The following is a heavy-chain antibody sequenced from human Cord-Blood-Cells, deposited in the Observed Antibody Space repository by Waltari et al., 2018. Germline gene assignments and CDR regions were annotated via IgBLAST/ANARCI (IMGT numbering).Heavy chain of an antibody. CDR3: ARGPSSIVDY. CDR1: GYSISSGYY. CDR2: IYHSGST. V-gene: IGHV4-38-2*01. J-gene: IGHJ4*02. D-gene: IGHD6-6*01. Sequence: QVQLQESGPGLVKPSETLSLTCAVSGYSISSGYYWGWIRQPPGKGLEWIGSIYHSGSTYYNPSRKSRVTISVDTSKNQCALKLSSVTAADTAVYYCARGPSSIVDYWGQGTLVTVSS.